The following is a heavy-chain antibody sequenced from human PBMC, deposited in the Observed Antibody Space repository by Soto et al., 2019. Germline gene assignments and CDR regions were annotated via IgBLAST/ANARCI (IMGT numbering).Heavy chain of an antibody. J-gene: IGHJ5*02. D-gene: IGHD6-19*01. V-gene: IGHV4-30-4*01. CDR2: IYYSGST. Sequence: PSETLSLTCTVSGGSISSGDYYWSWIRQPPGKGLEWIGYIYYSGSTYYNPSLKSRVTISVDTSKNQFSLKLSSVTAADTAVYYCARVRLRGDSSGWTGSIPWFDPWGQGTLVTVSS. CDR3: ARVRLRGDSSGWTGSIPWFDP. CDR1: GGSISSGDYY.